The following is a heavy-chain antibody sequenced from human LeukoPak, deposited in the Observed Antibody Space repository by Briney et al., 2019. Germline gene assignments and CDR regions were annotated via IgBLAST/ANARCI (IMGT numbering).Heavy chain of an antibody. CDR3: ARLPYYYDSHGFRDYHYYMDV. Sequence: SETLSLTCTVADDSISTYYWTRIRQSPGKGLQWLAYMFFSGATTYTPSLRSRVTVLVDTSKNQFSLKLSSVTAADTAVYYCARLPYYYDSHGFRDYHYYMDVWGKGTTVTVSS. CDR1: DDSISTYY. CDR2: MFFSGAT. V-gene: IGHV4-59*08. J-gene: IGHJ6*03. D-gene: IGHD3-22*01.